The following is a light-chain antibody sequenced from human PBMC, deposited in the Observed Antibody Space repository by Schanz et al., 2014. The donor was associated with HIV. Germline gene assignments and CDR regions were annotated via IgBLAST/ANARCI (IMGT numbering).Light chain of an antibody. Sequence: EIVLTQSPGSLSLSPGERATLSCRASQSVSSYLAWYRQKAGQPPSLLISGASSRATGIPDRFSGSGSGTDFTLTISRLEPEDFAVYYCQQYNNWPYTFGQGTKLEI. CDR1: QSVSSY. CDR3: QQYNNWPYT. CDR2: GAS. J-gene: IGKJ2*01. V-gene: IGKV3-20*01.